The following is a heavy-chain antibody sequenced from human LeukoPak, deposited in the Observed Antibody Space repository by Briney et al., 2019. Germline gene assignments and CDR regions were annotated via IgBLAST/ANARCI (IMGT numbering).Heavy chain of an antibody. J-gene: IGHJ4*02. CDR1: GYSISSDYY. V-gene: IGHV4-38-2*02. D-gene: IGHD3-10*01. CDR2: ISHSGTT. Sequence: TPSETLSLTCTVSGYSISSDYYWGWIRQSPGKGLEWIGSISHSGTTYYNPSLKSRVTISVDMSKNQFSLKLSSVTAADTAVYYCARDASYYYKEDDVDDYWGQGTLVTVSS. CDR3: ARDASYYYKEDDVDDY.